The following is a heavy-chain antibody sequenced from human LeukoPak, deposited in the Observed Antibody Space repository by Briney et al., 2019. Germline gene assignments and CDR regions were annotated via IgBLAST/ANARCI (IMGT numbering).Heavy chain of an antibody. V-gene: IGHV3-23*01. D-gene: IGHD3-10*01. CDR2: IFPSGGEI. Sequence: PGGSLRLSCAASGFTFSTFAMIWVRQPPGKGLEWVSSIFPSGGEIHYADSVKGRFTISRDISKNTLYLQMNSLRAEDTAVYFCAKGGDRGNYYFDSWGQGTLVSVSS. J-gene: IGHJ4*02. CDR1: GFTFSTFA. CDR3: AKGGDRGNYYFDS.